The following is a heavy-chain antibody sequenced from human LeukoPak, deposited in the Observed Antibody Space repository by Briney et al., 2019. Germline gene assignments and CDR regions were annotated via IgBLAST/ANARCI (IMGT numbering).Heavy chain of an antibody. Sequence: PSETLSLTCAVYGGSFSGYYWSWIRQPPGKALEWIGEINHSGSTNYNPSLKSRVTISVDTSKNQFSLKLSSVTAADTALYYCARGITMIGRLRFDPWGQGTLVTVSS. J-gene: IGHJ5*02. CDR3: ARGITMIGRLRFDP. CDR1: GGSFSGYY. V-gene: IGHV4-34*01. D-gene: IGHD3-22*01. CDR2: INHSGST.